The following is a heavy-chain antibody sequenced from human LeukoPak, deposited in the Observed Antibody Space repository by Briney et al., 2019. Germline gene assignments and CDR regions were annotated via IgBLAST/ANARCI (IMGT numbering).Heavy chain of an antibody. J-gene: IGHJ6*03. CDR3: ARVIAARAGGYYYYMDV. V-gene: IGHV1-18*01. D-gene: IGHD6-13*01. CDR1: GYTFTSYG. CDR2: ISAYNGNT. Sequence: ASVKVSCKASGYTFTSYGISWVRQAPGQGLEWMGWISAYNGNTNYAQKLQGRVTMTTDTSTSTAYMELRSLRSDDTAVYYCARVIAARAGGYYYYMDVWGKGTTVTVSS.